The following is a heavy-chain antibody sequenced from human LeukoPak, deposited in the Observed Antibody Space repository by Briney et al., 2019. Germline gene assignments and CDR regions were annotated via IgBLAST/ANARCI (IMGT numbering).Heavy chain of an antibody. J-gene: IGHJ4*02. CDR2: ISYGGGNK. Sequence: GGSLRLSCAASGFTFSSNEMNWVRQAPGRGLEWVALISYGGGNKYYADSVKGRFSISRDDSKNTLYLQMNSLRDEDTAVYYCAKAHTSGMYYFDYWGQGSLVIVSS. CDR3: AKAHTSGMYYFDY. V-gene: IGHV3-30*18. CDR1: GFTFSSNE. D-gene: IGHD6-19*01.